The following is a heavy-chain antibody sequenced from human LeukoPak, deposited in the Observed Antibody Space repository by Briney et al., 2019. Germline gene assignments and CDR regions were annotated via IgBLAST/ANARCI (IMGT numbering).Heavy chain of an antibody. CDR2: INHSGSA. CDR3: ARGFGTMIVVVGFDY. D-gene: IGHD3-22*01. Sequence: SETLSLTCAVYGGSFSGYYWSWIRQPPGKGLEWIGEINHSGSANYNPSLKSRVTISVDTSKNQFSLKLSSVTAADTAVYYCARGFGTMIVVVGFDYWGQGTLVTVSS. CDR1: GGSFSGYY. J-gene: IGHJ4*02. V-gene: IGHV4-34*01.